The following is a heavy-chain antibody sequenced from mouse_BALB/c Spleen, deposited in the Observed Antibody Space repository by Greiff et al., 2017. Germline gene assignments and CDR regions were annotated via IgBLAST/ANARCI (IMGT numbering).Heavy chain of an antibody. J-gene: IGHJ2*01. Sequence: VQLKESGAELVKPGASVKLSCTASGFNIKDTYMHWVKQRPEQGLEWIGRIDPANGNTKYDPKFQGKATITADTSSNTAYLQLSSLTSEDTAVYYCARITTVVATDYWGQGTTLTVSS. CDR2: IDPANGNT. CDR3: ARITTVVATDY. D-gene: IGHD1-1*01. V-gene: IGHV14-3*02. CDR1: GFNIKDTY.